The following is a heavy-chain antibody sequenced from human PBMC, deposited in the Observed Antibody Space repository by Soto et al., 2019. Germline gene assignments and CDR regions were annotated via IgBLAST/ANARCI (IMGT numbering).Heavy chain of an antibody. CDR1: GGTFSSYA. Sequence: GASVKVSCKASGGTFSSYAISWVRQAPGQGLEWMGGIIPIFGTANYAQKFQGRVTITADESTSTAYMELSSLRPEDTAVYYCAKDQTLPNWNYSLLDYWGQGALVTVSS. J-gene: IGHJ4*02. CDR2: IIPIFGTA. CDR3: AKDQTLPNWNYSLLDY. V-gene: IGHV1-69*13. D-gene: IGHD1-7*01.